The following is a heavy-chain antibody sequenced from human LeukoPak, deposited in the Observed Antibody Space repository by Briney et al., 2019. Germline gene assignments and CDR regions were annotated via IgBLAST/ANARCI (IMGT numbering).Heavy chain of an antibody. CDR3: ATTERWLQFA. CDR1: GGSISSYY. J-gene: IGHJ5*02. Sequence: SETLSLTCTVSGGSISSYYWSWIRQPPGKGLEWIGYIYYSGSTNYNPSLKSRVTISVDTSKNQFSLKLSSVTAADTAVYYCATTERWLQFAWGQGTLVTVSS. V-gene: IGHV4-59*01. CDR2: IYYSGST. D-gene: IGHD5-24*01.